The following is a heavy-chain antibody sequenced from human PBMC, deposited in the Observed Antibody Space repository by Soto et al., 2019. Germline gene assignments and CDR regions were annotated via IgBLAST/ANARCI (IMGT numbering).Heavy chain of an antibody. CDR3: ARDEARPLGY. J-gene: IGHJ4*02. CDR1: GFTFSSYW. CDR2: LKPDGSEK. Sequence: EVQLVESGGGLVQPGGSLRLSCAASGFTFSSYWMSWVRQAPGKGLEWVANLKPDGSEKYYVDSVRGRSTISRDNVENSLNLQMNSLRAEDAALYYCARDEARPLGYWGQGTLVTVSS. D-gene: IGHD6-6*01. V-gene: IGHV3-7*01.